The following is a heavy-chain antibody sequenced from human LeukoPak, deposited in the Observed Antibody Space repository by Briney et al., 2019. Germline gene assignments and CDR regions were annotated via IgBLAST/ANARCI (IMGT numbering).Heavy chain of an antibody. CDR2: ISNSGNTK. CDR3: AAVIDY. J-gene: IGHJ4*02. V-gene: IGHV3-48*03. CDR1: GFTFSNYE. Sequence: GGSLRLSCAASGFTFSNYEMNWIRQAPGKGLEWISYISNSGNTKYYADSVKGRFSISRDNANNSVYLQMNNLRAEGTAVYYCAAVIDYWGQGTLVTVSS.